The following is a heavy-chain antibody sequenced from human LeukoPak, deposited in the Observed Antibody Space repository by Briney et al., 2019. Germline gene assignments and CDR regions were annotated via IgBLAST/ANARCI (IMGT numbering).Heavy chain of an antibody. Sequence: ASVKVSCKASGYTFTGYYMHWVRQAPGQGLEWMGRINPNSGGTNYAQKFQGRVTITTDESTSTAYMELSSLRSEDTAVYYCASGILGYDSSGYYRVYWGQGTLVTVSS. J-gene: IGHJ4*02. V-gene: IGHV1-2*06. D-gene: IGHD3-22*01. CDR2: INPNSGGT. CDR1: GYTFTGYY. CDR3: ASGILGYDSSGYYRVY.